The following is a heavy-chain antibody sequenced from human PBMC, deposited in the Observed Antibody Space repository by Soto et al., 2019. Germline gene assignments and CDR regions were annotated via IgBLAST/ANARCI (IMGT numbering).Heavy chain of an antibody. CDR1: SGSINNGDYF. CDR3: AKVVVGAPRHPDFDS. J-gene: IGHJ4*02. Sequence: SETLSLTCTVSSGSINNGDYFWGWIRQPPGKGLEWIGSVYHSGTTNYNPSLKSRVTISVDTSKNQFSLNLRSVTAADTAVYYCAKVVVGAPRHPDFDSWGQGTLVTVSS. V-gene: IGHV4-39*01. CDR2: VYHSGTT. D-gene: IGHD2-15*01.